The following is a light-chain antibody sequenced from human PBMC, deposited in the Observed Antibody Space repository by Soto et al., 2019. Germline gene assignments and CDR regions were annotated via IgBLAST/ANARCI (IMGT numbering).Light chain of an antibody. CDR3: SSYTSSGTRV. J-gene: IGLJ2*01. V-gene: IGLV2-14*01. Sequence: QSALTQPASVSGSPGQSIAISCTGTSSDVGGYDYVSWYQQHPGKAPKLMIYDVNNRPSGVSNRFSGSKSGNTASLTISGLQAEDEAAYYCSSYTSSGTRVFGGGTQLTVL. CDR2: DVN. CDR1: SSDVGGYDY.